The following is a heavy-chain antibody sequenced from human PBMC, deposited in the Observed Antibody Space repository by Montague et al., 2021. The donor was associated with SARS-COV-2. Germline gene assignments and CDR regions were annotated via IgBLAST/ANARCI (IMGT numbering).Heavy chain of an antibody. CDR1: DGSVSAYF. D-gene: IGHD3-10*01. J-gene: IGHJ6*02. Sequence: SEILSLTCDFSDGSVSAYFWSWVRQLPGKGLEWIGQVDRSGTAHYSPSLQGRLTLSVDTSNNQVSLNLTSVTATDTATYYCARGRDSGTYFGTKYYFQYGLDVWGQGTTVTVSS. CDR2: VDRSGTA. V-gene: IGHV4-34*01. CDR3: ARGRDSGTYFGTKYYFQYGLDV.